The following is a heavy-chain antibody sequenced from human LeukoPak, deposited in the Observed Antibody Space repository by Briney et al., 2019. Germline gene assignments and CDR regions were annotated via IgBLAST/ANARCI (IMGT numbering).Heavy chain of an antibody. CDR2: IYSGGST. D-gene: IGHD2-2*01. Sequence: GRSLRLSCAASAFTVSSNYMSWVRQAPGKGLEWVSVIYSGGSTYYADSVKGRFTISRQNSKNTVDLQMNSLRPEDTAVYYCARDGRYCIITSCYGYYGMDVWGQGTTVTVSS. CDR1: AFTVSSNY. CDR3: ARDGRYCIITSCYGYYGMDV. J-gene: IGHJ6*02. V-gene: IGHV3-53*04.